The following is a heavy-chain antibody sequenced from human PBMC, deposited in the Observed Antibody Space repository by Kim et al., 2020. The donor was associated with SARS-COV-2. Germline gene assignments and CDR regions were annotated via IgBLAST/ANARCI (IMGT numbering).Heavy chain of an antibody. CDR1: GGSISSYY. V-gene: IGHV4-59*08. J-gene: IGHJ2*01. CDR2: IYYSGST. Sequence: SETLSLTCTVSGGSISSYYWSWIRQPPGKGLEWIGYIYYSGSTNYNPSLKSRVTISVDTSKNQFSLKLSSVTAADTAVYYCARRGITMVRGVRGYFDLWGRGTLVTVSS. CDR3: ARRGITMVRGVRGYFDL. D-gene: IGHD3-10*01.